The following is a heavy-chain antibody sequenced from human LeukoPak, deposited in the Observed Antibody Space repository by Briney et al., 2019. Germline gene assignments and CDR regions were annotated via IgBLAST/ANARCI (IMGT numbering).Heavy chain of an antibody. V-gene: IGHV3-23*01. CDR2: ISSSGGST. CDR1: GFIFSSYA. CDR3: AKGYCSGGSCYSGLFDY. J-gene: IGHJ4*02. Sequence: GGSLRLSCAASGFIFSSYAMSWVRQAPGKGLDWVSAISSSGGSTYYADSVKGRFTISRDNSKNTLYLQMNSLRAEYTAVYYCAKGYCSGGSCYSGLFDYWGQGTLVTVSS. D-gene: IGHD2-15*01.